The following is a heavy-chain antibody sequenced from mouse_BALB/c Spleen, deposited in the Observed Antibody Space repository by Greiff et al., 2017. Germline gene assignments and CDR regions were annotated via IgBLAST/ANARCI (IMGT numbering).Heavy chain of an antibody. CDR1: GYSITSGYY. CDR2: ISYDGSN. Sequence: ESGPGLVKPSQSLSLTCSVTGYSITSGYYWNWIRQFPGNKLEWMGYISYDGSNNYNPSLKNRISITRDTSKNQFFLKLNSVTTEDTATYYCARDNGNLGAMDYWGQGTSVTVSS. V-gene: IGHV3-6*02. J-gene: IGHJ4*01. CDR3: ARDNGNLGAMDY. D-gene: IGHD2-1*01.